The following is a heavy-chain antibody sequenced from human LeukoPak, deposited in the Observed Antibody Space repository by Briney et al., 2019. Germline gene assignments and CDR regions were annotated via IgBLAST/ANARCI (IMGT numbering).Heavy chain of an antibody. D-gene: IGHD6-13*01. V-gene: IGHV1-69*06. CDR1: GGTFSSYA. CDR3: ARVVGLTGYSSSWYSGYYYYMDV. J-gene: IGHJ6*03. Sequence: SVKASCKASGGTFSSYAISWVRQAPGQGLEWMGGIIPIFGTTNYAQKFQDRVTITADKSTSTAYMELSSLRSEDTAVYYCARVVGLTGYSSSWYSGYYYYMDVWGKGTTVTVSS. CDR2: IIPIFGTT.